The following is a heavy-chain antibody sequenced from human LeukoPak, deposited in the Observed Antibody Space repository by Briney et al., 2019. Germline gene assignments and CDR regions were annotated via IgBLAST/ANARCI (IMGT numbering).Heavy chain of an antibody. CDR3: ARERFDYGDYEVY. CDR2: IIPILGIA. Sequence: ASVKVSCKASGGTFSSYAISWVRQAPGQGVEWMGRIIPILGIANYAQKFQGRVTITADKSTSTAYMELSSLRSEDTAVYYCARERFDYGDYEVYWGQGTLVTVSS. J-gene: IGHJ4*02. D-gene: IGHD4-17*01. V-gene: IGHV1-69*04. CDR1: GGTFSSYA.